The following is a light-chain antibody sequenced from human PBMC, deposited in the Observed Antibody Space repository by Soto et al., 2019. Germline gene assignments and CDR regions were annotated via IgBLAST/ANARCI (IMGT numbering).Light chain of an antibody. V-gene: IGKV3-15*01. CDR1: QSVSSN. J-gene: IGKJ1*01. Sequence: EIVMTQSPATLSVSPGERATFSCRASQSVSSNLAWYQQKPGQAPRLLIYGASIRATGIPPRFSGSGSGTEFTLTISSLQSQDFAVYYCQHYNNRPPWTFGQGTKVDIK. CDR2: GAS. CDR3: QHYNNRPPWT.